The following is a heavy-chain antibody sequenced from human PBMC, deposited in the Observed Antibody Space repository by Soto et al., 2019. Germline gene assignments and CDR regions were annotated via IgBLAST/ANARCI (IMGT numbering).Heavy chain of an antibody. CDR3: ARLGGHCSSSSCFGFYGMDV. Sequence: PSETLSLTCTVSGGSISSGGYYWSWIRQHPGKGLEWIGYIYYSGSTYYNPSLKSRVTISVDTSKNQFSLKLSSVTAADTAVYYCARLGGHCSSSSCFGFYGMDVWGQGTTVTVSS. CDR1: GGSISSGGYY. CDR2: IYYSGST. J-gene: IGHJ6*02. D-gene: IGHD2-2*01. V-gene: IGHV4-31*03.